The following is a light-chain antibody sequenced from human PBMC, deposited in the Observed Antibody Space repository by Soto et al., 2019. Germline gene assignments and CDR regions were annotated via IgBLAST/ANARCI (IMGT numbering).Light chain of an antibody. V-gene: IGKV1-39*01. CDR3: QQYGTSPFT. Sequence: DIQMTQSPSSLSASVGDRVTITCRASQSISSFLNWYQQKPGKAPKLLIYAASSLQSGVPSRFSGSGSGTDFTLTISRLEAEDFAVYYCQQYGTSPFTFGQGTMLEIK. CDR1: QSISSF. J-gene: IGKJ2*01. CDR2: AAS.